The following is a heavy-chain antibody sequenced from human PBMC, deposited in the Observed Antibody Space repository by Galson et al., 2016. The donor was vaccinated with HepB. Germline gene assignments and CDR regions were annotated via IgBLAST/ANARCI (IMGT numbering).Heavy chain of an antibody. Sequence: SETLSLTCAVSGATISNDYWWSWVRQSPEKGFEWLGEIYQTGTANYNPSFTRRATISGDASKNEISLRLDSVTAADTAVYYCSRGTLGTTATMSFDYWGQGTPVSVSS. CDR2: IYQTGTA. CDR1: GATISNDYW. V-gene: IGHV4-4*02. J-gene: IGHJ4*02. D-gene: IGHD1-26*01. CDR3: SRGTLGTTATMSFDY.